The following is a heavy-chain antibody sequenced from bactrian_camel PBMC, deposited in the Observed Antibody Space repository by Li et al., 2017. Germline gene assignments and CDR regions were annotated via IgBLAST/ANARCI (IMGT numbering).Heavy chain of an antibody. CDR3: AADLLCWPNEY. CDR2: ITSDGMT. Sequence: HVQLVESGGGSVQAGGSLRLSCAASGYTFSTYCMAWFRQAPGKEREGVAYITSDGMTGYAGSVKGRFTISKDSAKNTLFLQMNSLKPEDTAMYTCAADLLCWPNEYWGQGTQVTVS. V-gene: IGHV3S53*01. CDR1: GYTFSTYC. D-gene: IGHD1*01. J-gene: IGHJ4*01.